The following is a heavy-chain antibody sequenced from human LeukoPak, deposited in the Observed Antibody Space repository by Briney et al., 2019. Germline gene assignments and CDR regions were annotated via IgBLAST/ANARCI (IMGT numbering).Heavy chain of an antibody. CDR2: IWYDGTNK. CDR1: GFTFSSYG. CDR3: ARVNSRYSGYDYYFDY. Sequence: GRSLRLSCAASGFTFSSYGIHWVRQAPGKGLEWVALIWYDGTNKYYADSVKDRFTISRDNSKSTLYLQMNSLRAGDTAVYYCARVNSRYSGYDYYFDYWGQGTLVTVSS. D-gene: IGHD5-12*01. V-gene: IGHV3-33*08. J-gene: IGHJ4*02.